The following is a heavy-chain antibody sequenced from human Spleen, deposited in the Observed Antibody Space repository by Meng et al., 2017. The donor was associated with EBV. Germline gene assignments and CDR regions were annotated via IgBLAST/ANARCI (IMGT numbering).Heavy chain of an antibody. CDR2: LNSGGSTI. V-gene: IGHV3-11*01. CDR3: ARGHGSREGWFDP. CDR1: VFTVRVYN. J-gene: IGHJ5*02. Sequence: VELVESVGGFVKAGGSLTVSCAGSVFTVRVYNINWIRQAPGKGLEWVSYLNSGGSTIYYADSLKGRFTISVDNAKNSVSLQMNSLRVEDTAVYYCARGHGSREGWFDPWGQGTLVTVSS. D-gene: IGHD1-26*01.